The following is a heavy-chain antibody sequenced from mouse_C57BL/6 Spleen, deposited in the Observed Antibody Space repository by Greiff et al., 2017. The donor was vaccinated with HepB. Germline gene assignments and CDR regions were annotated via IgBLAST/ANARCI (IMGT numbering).Heavy chain of an antibody. Sequence: QVQLQQSGAELVKPGASVKLSCKASGYTFTSYWMQWVKQRPGQGLEWIGEIDPSDSYTNYNQKFKGKATLTVDTSSSTAYMQLSSLTSEDSAVYYCARARGYDYDAFDYWGQGTTLTVSS. CDR2: IDPSDSYT. J-gene: IGHJ2*01. D-gene: IGHD2-4*01. CDR1: GYTFTSYW. CDR3: ARARGYDYDAFDY. V-gene: IGHV1-50*01.